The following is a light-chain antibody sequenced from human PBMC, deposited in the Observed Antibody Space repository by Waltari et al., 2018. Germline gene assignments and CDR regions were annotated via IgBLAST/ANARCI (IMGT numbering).Light chain of an antibody. CDR3: LQDSSYPRT. J-gene: IGKJ1*01. Sequence: AIQMTQSPSSLSASVGDRVPITCRASQDIGNDLGWYQQKPGKAPKLLIYGTSSLESGVPSRFSGSRSGTDFTLTISSLQPEDFATYYCLQDSSYPRTFGQGTKVEIK. CDR1: QDIGND. V-gene: IGKV1-6*01. CDR2: GTS.